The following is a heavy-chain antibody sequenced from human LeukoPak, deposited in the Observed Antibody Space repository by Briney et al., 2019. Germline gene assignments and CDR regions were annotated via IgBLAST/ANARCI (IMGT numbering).Heavy chain of an antibody. V-gene: IGHV4-59*11. CDR2: IYYSGST. D-gene: IGHD3-22*01. J-gene: IGHJ1*01. CDR1: GGSISSHY. CDR3: ARGGVTYYDSSGYYYGYFQH. Sequence: PSETLSPTCTVSGGSISSHYWSWIRQPPGKGLEWIGYIYYSGSTNYNPSLKSRVTISVDTSKNQFSLKLSSVAAADTAVYYCARGGVTYYDSSGYYYGYFQHWGQGTLVTVSS.